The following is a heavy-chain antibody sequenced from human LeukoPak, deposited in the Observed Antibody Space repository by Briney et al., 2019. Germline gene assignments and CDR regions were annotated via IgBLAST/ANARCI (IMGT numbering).Heavy chain of an antibody. V-gene: IGHV3-30*03. CDR2: ISDDGRNK. J-gene: IGHJ4*02. Sequence: GGSLRLSCAASGFSFISYGMHWVRQAPGKGLEWVGVISDDGRNKKYADSVKGRFTISRDNSKNTLYLQMNSLRAEDTAVYYCARAYSSSFDYWGQGTLVTVSS. CDR1: GFSFISYG. CDR3: ARAYSSSFDY. D-gene: IGHD6-13*01.